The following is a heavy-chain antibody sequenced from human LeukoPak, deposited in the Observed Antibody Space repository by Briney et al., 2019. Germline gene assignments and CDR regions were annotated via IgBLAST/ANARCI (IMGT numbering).Heavy chain of an antibody. CDR2: ICGSGFTT. CDR3: ARDAPSKTMVRRFDY. Sequence: GGSLRLSCVASGFTFREYYMGWIRQAPGKGLEWISYICGSGFTTHYAGSVKGRFTISRDNAKNSLYLQMSSLRPEDTGMYYCARDAPSKTMVRRFDYWGQGTLATVSS. D-gene: IGHD3-10*01. CDR1: GFTFREYY. J-gene: IGHJ4*02. V-gene: IGHV3-11*01.